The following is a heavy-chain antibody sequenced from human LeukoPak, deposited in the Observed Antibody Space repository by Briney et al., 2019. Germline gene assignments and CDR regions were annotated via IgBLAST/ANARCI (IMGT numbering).Heavy chain of an antibody. CDR2: ISWNSGSI. D-gene: IGHD3-16*01. CDR1: GFTFSSYG. CDR3: AKVQGAYYYYYGMDV. J-gene: IGHJ6*02. Sequence: PGGSLRLSCAASGFTFSSYGMHWVRQAPGKGLEWVSGISWNSGSIGYADSVKGRFTISRDNAKNSLYLQMNSLRAEDTALYYCAKVQGAYYYYYGMDVWGQGTTVTVSS. V-gene: IGHV3-9*01.